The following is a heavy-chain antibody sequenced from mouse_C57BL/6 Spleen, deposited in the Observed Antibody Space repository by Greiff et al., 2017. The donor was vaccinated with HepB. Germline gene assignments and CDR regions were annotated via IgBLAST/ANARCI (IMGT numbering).Heavy chain of an antibody. CDR3: ARYGKGYFDV. CDR2: IYPRSGNT. D-gene: IGHD1-1*02. J-gene: IGHJ1*03. CDR1: GYNFTSYG. Sequence: QVQLKESGAELARPGASVKLSCKASGYNFTSYGISWVKQRTGQGLEWIGEIYPRSGNTYYNEKFKGKATLTADKSSSTAYMELRSLTSEDSAVYFCARYGKGYFDVWGTGTTVTVSS. V-gene: IGHV1-81*01.